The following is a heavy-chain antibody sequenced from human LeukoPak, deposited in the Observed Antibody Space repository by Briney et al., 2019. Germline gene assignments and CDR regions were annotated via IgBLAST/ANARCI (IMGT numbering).Heavy chain of an antibody. V-gene: IGHV4-31*03. CDR2: IYYSGST. Sequence: SETLSLTCTVSGGSISSGGYYWSWIRQHPGKGLEWIGYIYYSGSTYYNPSLKSRVTISVDTSKNQFSLKLSSVTAADTAVYYCARESDVVVVAATRARAFDIWGQGTMVTVSS. D-gene: IGHD2-15*01. CDR3: ARESDVVVVAATRARAFDI. CDR1: GGSISSGGYY. J-gene: IGHJ3*02.